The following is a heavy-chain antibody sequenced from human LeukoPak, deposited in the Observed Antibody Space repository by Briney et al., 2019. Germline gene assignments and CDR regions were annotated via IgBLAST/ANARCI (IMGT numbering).Heavy chain of an antibody. D-gene: IGHD4-23*01. CDR3: ARDYGGNLGWFDP. Sequence: GGSLRLSCAASGFTVSSNYMSWVRQAPGKGLEWVSVIYSGGSTYYADSVKGRSTISRDNSKNTLYLQMNSLRAEDTAVYYCARDYGGNLGWFDPWGQGTLVTVSS. V-gene: IGHV3-53*01. CDR2: IYSGGST. J-gene: IGHJ5*02. CDR1: GFTVSSNY.